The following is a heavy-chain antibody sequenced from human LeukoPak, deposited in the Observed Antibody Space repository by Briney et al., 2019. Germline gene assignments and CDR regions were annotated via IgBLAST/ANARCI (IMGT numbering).Heavy chain of an antibody. CDR1: GFTFSSYW. CDR2: IRYDGSNK. V-gene: IGHV3-30*02. D-gene: IGHD2-2*01. CDR3: AKDKGSQLGYFDY. J-gene: IGHJ4*02. Sequence: PGGSLRLSCAASGFTFSSYWMHWVRQAPGKGLEWVAFIRYDGSNKYYADSVKGRFTISRDNSKNTLYLQMNSLRAEDTAVYYCAKDKGSQLGYFDYWGQGTLVTVSS.